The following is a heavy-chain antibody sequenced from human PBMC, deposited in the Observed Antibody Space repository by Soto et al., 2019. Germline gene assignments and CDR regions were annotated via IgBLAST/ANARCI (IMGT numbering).Heavy chain of an antibody. CDR3: ARTFCSTTSCQAHGMDV. J-gene: IGHJ6*02. Sequence: QVQLQESGPGLVKPSETLSLTCTVSGDSVSSGSYYWTWIRQPPGKGLEWIGYLYYTGTTNYNPSLKIRVTMSLDTSSNQFSLRLSSVTVADTAVYFCARTFCSTTSCQAHGMDVWGQGTSVTVSS. CDR2: LYYTGTT. CDR1: GDSVSSGSYY. V-gene: IGHV4-61*01. D-gene: IGHD2-2*01.